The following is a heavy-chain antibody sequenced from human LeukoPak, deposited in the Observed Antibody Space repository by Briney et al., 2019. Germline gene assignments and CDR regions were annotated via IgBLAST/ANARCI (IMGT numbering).Heavy chain of an antibody. D-gene: IGHD1-26*01. Sequence: ASVKVSCKASGYTFISYGITWVRQAPGQGLEWMGWISPYTTKTNYTQSLQGRVTMTTDTSTSTAYMELRSLRSDDTAVYYCAREGGVGPTAPPDYYSYQMDVWGKGTTVTVSS. CDR1: GYTFISYG. J-gene: IGHJ6*03. CDR3: AREGGVGPTAPPDYYSYQMDV. CDR2: ISPYTTKT. V-gene: IGHV1-18*01.